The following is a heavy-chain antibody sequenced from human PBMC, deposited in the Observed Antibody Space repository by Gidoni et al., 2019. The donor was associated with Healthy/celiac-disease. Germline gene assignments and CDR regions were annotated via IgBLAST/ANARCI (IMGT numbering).Heavy chain of an antibody. CDR2: ISSSSSYI. CDR1: GFTFSSYS. V-gene: IGHV3-21*01. CDR3: ARDIGSGWKSVAQYFDL. D-gene: IGHD6-19*01. Sequence: EVQLVESGGGLVKPGGSLRLSCAASGFTFSSYSMNWVRQAPGKGLEWVSSISSSSSYIYYADSVKGRFTISRDNAKNSLYLQMNSLRAEDTAVYYCARDIGSGWKSVAQYFDLWGRGTLVTVSS. J-gene: IGHJ2*01.